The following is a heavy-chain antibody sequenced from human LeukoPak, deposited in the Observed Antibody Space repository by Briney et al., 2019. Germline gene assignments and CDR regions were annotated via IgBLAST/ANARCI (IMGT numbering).Heavy chain of an antibody. V-gene: IGHV4-34*01. Sequence: SETLSLTCAVYGGSFSGYYWSWIRQPPGKGLEWIGEINHSGSTNYNPSLKSRVTISVDTSKNQFSLKLSPVTAADTAVYYCARTQGYYDSSGYYYFDYWGQGTLVTVSS. J-gene: IGHJ4*02. CDR2: INHSGST. CDR1: GGSFSGYY. D-gene: IGHD3-22*01. CDR3: ARTQGYYDSSGYYYFDY.